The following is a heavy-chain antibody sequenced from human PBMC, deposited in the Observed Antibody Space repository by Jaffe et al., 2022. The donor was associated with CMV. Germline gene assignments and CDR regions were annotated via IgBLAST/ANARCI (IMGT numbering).Heavy chain of an antibody. CDR2: IYYSGST. V-gene: IGHV4-59*01. CDR1: GGSISSYY. Sequence: QVQLQESGPGLVKPSETLSLTCTVSGGSISSYYWSWIRQPPGKGLEWIGYIYYSGSTNYNPSLKSRVTISVDTSKNQFSLKLSSVTAADTAVYYCARVGHTADLGVDVWGQGTTVTVSS. D-gene: IGHD3-10*01. CDR3: ARVGHTADLGVDV. J-gene: IGHJ6*02.